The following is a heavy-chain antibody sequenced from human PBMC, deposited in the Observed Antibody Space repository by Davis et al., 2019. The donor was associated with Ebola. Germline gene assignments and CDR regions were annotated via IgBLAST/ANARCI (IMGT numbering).Heavy chain of an antibody. Sequence: ASVKVSCKASVYSFKNYAISWVRQPPAQGLAWMGWISSYNGNTNYAQKVQGRVTMTTDTSTGTAYLDLRSLRSDDTAVYFCARTSIVGTTTTASDIWGQGTLVTVSS. D-gene: IGHD1-26*01. CDR1: VYSFKNYA. J-gene: IGHJ3*02. CDR2: ISSYNGNT. V-gene: IGHV1-18*01. CDR3: ARTSIVGTTTTASDI.